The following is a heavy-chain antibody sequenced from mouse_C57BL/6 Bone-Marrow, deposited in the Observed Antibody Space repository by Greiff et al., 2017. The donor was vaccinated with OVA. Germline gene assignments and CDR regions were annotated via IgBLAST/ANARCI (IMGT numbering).Heavy chain of an antibody. CDR2: IDPSDSYT. Sequence: QVQLQQPGAELVMPGASVKLSCKASGYTFTSYWMHWVKQRPGQGLEWIGEIDPSDSYTNYNQKFKGKSTLTVDKSSSTAYMQLSSLTSEDSAVYYCARRGEDDPDYWGQGTTLTVSS. CDR1: GYTFTSYW. J-gene: IGHJ2*01. CDR3: ARRGEDDPDY. V-gene: IGHV1-69*01.